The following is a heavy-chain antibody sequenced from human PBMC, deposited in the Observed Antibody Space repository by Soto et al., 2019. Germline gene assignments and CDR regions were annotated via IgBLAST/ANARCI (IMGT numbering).Heavy chain of an antibody. D-gene: IGHD2-2*01. V-gene: IGHV1-69*12. J-gene: IGHJ6*02. CDR3: AKIRSPPGRDCLRISCAHYYYFGMDV. Sequence: QVQLVQSGAEAKKPGSAVRVSCKASGGTFSDHGISWVRQAPGQGLEWMGGIIPFYGTTEYAQKFAARVSITADESTGTFYMELSNLRSEDTAVYFCAKIRSPPGRDCLRISCAHYYYFGMDVWGQGTTVTVSS. CDR1: GGTFSDHG. CDR2: IIPFYGTT.